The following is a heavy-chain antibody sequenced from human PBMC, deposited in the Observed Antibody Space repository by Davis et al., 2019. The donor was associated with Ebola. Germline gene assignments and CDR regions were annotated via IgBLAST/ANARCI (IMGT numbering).Heavy chain of an antibody. CDR3: ARDPLIGQQLDDYYYYGMDV. D-gene: IGHD6-13*01. J-gene: IGHJ6*02. CDR1: GFTFSSYA. V-gene: IGHV3-48*02. Sequence: GGSLRLSCAASGFTFSSYAMSWVRQAPGKGLEWVSYISSSSSTIYYADSVKGRFTISRDNAKNSLYLQMNSLRDEDTAVYYCARDPLIGQQLDDYYYYGMDVWGQGTTVTVSS. CDR2: ISSSSSTI.